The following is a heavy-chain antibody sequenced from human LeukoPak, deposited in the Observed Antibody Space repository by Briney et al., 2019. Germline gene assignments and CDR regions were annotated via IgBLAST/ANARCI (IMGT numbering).Heavy chain of an antibody. J-gene: IGHJ4*02. CDR3: ARGSGGYSSD. Sequence: SQTLSLTCTVSDDSISSGGYYWSWIRQPAGKGLEWIGRIYTSGSTNYNPSLKSRVTISVDTSKNQFSLKLSSVTAAVTAVYYCARGSGGYSSDWGQGTLVTVS. V-gene: IGHV4-61*02. CDR1: DDSISSGGYY. D-gene: IGHD3-22*01. CDR2: IYTSGST.